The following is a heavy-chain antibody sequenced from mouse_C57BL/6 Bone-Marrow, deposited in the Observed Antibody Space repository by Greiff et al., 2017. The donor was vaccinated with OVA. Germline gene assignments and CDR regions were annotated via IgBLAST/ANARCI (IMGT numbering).Heavy chain of an antibody. V-gene: IGHV1-54*01. Sequence: VQLVESGAELVRPGTSVKVSCKASGYAFTNYLIEWVKQRPGQGLEWIGVINPGSGGTNYNEKFKGKATLTADKSSSTAYMQLSSLTSEDSAVYFGATYYSNPVWAYWGKGTRVTVSA. CDR2: INPGSGGT. CDR1: GYAFTNYL. J-gene: IGHJ3*01. CDR3: ATYYSNPVWAY. D-gene: IGHD2-5*01.